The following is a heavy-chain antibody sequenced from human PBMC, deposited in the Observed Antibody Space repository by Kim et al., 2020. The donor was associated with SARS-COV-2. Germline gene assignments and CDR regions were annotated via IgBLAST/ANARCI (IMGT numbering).Heavy chain of an antibody. Sequence: SETLSLTCTVSGGSISSSNYYWGWIRQPPGKGLEWIGSFSYSGNTYYNPSLKSRVTISVDTSKNQFSLKLNSVTAADTAVYYCARDEGIVGATSFDYWGQGTLVTVSS. D-gene: IGHD1-26*01. J-gene: IGHJ4*02. CDR3: ARDEGIVGATSFDY. CDR2: FSYSGNT. CDR1: GGSISSSNYY. V-gene: IGHV4-39*07.